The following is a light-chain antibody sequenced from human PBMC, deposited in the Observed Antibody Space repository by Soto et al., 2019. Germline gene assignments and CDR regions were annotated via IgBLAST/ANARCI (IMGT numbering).Light chain of an antibody. Sequence: SYELTQPPSVSVSPGQTARITCSGDALAKQYAYWYQQKPGHAPVLVIVKDNERPSGIPERFSGSSSGTTVTLTISGVQAEDEADYYCQSADISGPYVFGIGTKVTVL. CDR3: QSADISGPYV. J-gene: IGLJ1*01. CDR2: KDN. CDR1: ALAKQY. V-gene: IGLV3-25*03.